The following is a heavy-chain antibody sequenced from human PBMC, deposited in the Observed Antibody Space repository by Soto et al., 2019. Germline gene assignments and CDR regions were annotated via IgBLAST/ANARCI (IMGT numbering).Heavy chain of an antibody. J-gene: IGHJ5*02. Sequence: PGESLKISCKGSGYSFSSFWITWVRQMPGKGPEWMGRIDPSDSYANYSPSFQGHVTFSADKSINTAYLQWSSLKASDTAMYYCGRVRVDKAEGWFDPWGQGTLVTVSS. CDR1: GYSFSSFW. V-gene: IGHV5-10-1*01. CDR2: IDPSDSYA. D-gene: IGHD5-18*01. CDR3: GRVRVDKAEGWFDP.